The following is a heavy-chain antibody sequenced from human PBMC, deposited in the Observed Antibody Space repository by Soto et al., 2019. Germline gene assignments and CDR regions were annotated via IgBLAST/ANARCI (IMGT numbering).Heavy chain of an antibody. CDR1: GGSINSGAYY. V-gene: IGHV4-31*03. J-gene: IGHJ5*02. CDR3: ARVSATGTRWFDP. Sequence: PSDSLSLTCFVSGGSINSGAYYCSWVRHFPGKGREWIGYIHYTERAYYNTSLESRATISVDTSKKHFSLKLSSVTAADTAVYYCARVSATGTRWFDPWGQGTLVTVSS. D-gene: IGHD6-13*01. CDR2: IHYTERA.